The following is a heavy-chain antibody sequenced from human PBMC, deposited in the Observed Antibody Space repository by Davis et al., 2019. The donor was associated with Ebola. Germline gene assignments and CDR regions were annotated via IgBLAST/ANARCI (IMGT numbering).Heavy chain of an antibody. CDR1: GYSFSDYY. J-gene: IGHJ6*02. V-gene: IGHV1-69-2*01. Sequence: ASVKVSCKGSGYSFSDYYIHWVQGAPGKGLEWVGLVDPNGGKTVYAEKFQDRVTITADRSTDTVYMQLGSLRFEDAAIYYCTTLDILTAYVPYAMDVWGQGTTVSVS. D-gene: IGHD3-9*01. CDR3: TTLDILTAYVPYAMDV. CDR2: VDPNGGKT.